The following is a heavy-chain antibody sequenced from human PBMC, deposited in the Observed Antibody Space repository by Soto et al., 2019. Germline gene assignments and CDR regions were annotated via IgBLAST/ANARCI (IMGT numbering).Heavy chain of an antibody. D-gene: IGHD6-13*01. J-gene: IGHJ6*02. V-gene: IGHV1-2*04. CDR3: ARSAAGPGYGMDV. CDR2: INPNSGGT. CDR1: GYSFTGYY. Sequence: QLVQSGTEVKKPGASVKVSCKASGYSFTGYYIHWVRQAPRQGLEWLGWINPNSGGTNYAQKFQGWVTMTRDTSISTAYMELSSLRSDDTAVYYCARSAAGPGYGMDVWGQGTTVTVSS.